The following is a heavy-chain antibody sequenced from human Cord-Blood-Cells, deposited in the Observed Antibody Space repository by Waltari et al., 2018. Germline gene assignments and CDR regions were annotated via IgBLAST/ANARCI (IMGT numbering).Heavy chain of an antibody. V-gene: IGHV3-30-3*01. Sequence: QVQLVESGGGVVQPGRSLRLSCAASGFTFRSYAMHWVRQAPGKGLEWVAVISYDGSNKYYADSVKGRFTISRDNSKNTLYLQMNSLRAEDTAVYYCARDGPWLALDYWGQGTLVTVSS. CDR3: ARDGPWLALDY. CDR1: GFTFRSYA. J-gene: IGHJ4*02. CDR2: ISYDGSNK. D-gene: IGHD6-19*01.